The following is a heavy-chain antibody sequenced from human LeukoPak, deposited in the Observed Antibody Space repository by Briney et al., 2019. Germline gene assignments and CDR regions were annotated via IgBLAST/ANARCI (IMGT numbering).Heavy chain of an antibody. CDR1: GGSFSGYY. J-gene: IGHJ4*02. CDR3: ARGRYVTTRGGAAAGFLDY. D-gene: IGHD6-13*01. CDR2: INHSGST. Sequence: SETLSLTCAVYGGSFSGYYWSWIRQPPGKGLEWIGEINHSGSTNYNPSLKSRVTISVDTSQKQFSLRLSSVTAADTAVYYCARGRYVTTRGGAAAGFLDYWGQGTLVTVSS. V-gene: IGHV4-34*01.